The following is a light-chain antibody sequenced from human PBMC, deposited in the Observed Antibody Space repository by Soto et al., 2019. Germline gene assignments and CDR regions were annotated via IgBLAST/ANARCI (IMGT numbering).Light chain of an antibody. CDR3: AAWDDNLNAYV. CDR2: LGD. CDR1: TSNIGTFS. Sequence: QSVLTQPPSASSTPGQTVTISCSGSTSNIGTFSVSWYQHLPGTAPKLLLYLGDQRASGVPDRFSGSKSGTSASLAINGLRSDDEADYYCAAWDDNLNAYVFGSGTKLTVL. V-gene: IGLV1-47*02. J-gene: IGLJ1*01.